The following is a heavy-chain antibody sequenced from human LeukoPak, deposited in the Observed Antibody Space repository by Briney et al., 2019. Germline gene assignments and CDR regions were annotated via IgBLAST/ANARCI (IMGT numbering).Heavy chain of an antibody. V-gene: IGHV4-34*01. CDR2: INHSGST. J-gene: IGHJ6*03. CDR1: GGSFNGYY. D-gene: IGHD5-12*01. Sequence: PSETLSLTCAVYGGSFNGYYWSWIRQPPGKGLEWIGEINHSGSTNYNPSLKSRVTISVDTSKNQFSLKLSSVTAADTAVYYCAREKGGSGYDLATYYYYYMDVWGKGTTVTVSS. CDR3: AREKGGSGYDLATYYYYYMDV.